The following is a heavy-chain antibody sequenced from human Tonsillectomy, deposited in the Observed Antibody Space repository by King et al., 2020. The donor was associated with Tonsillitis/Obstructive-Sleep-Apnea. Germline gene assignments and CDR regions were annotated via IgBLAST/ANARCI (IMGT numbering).Heavy chain of an antibody. D-gene: IGHD6-13*01. Sequence: VQLVESGGGLVQPGRSLRLSCAASGFTFDDYAMHWVRQAPGKGLEWVSGISWNSGSIGYADSVKGRFTISRDNAKNSLYLQMNSLRAEDTALYDCAKSDRHPDSPFSSSCWGFDPWGQGTLVTVSS. V-gene: IGHV3-9*01. CDR1: GFTFDDYA. J-gene: IGHJ5*02. CDR2: ISWNSGSI. CDR3: AKSDRHPDSPFSSSCWGFDP.